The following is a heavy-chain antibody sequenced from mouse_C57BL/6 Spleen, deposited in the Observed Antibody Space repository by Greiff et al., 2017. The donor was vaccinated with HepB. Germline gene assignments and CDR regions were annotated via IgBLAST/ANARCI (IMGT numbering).Heavy chain of an antibody. V-gene: IGHV1-69*01. CDR3: ARGTVFDY. CDR1: GYTFTSYW. D-gene: IGHD1-1*01. Sequence: QVQLQQPGAELVMPGASVKLSCKASGYTFTSYWMHWVKQRPGQGLEWIGEIDPSDSYTNYNQKFKGKSTLTVDKSSSTAYMQLSSLTSEDSAVYYCARGTVFDYWGQGTTLTVSS. J-gene: IGHJ2*01. CDR2: IDPSDSYT.